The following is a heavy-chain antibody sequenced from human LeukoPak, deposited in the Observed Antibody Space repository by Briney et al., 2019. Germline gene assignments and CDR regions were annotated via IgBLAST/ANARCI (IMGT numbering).Heavy chain of an antibody. CDR2: IYHSGST. Sequence: PSGTLSLTCDVSGVSISSSNRWSWVRQPPGKGLEWIGEIYHSGSTNYNPSLNSRVTISVDKSKNQFSLNLNSVTAADTAVYYCARAPGAAIDWGQGTLVTVSS. J-gene: IGHJ4*02. CDR3: ARAPGAAID. D-gene: IGHD2-2*01. V-gene: IGHV4-4*02. CDR1: GVSISSSNR.